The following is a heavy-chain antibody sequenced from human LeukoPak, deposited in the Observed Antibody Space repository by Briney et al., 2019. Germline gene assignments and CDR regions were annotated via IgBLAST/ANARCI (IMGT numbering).Heavy chain of an antibody. CDR1: GFSLRNARMG. CDR2: IFSNDEK. Sequence: SGPVLVKPTETLTLTCTVSGFSLRNARMGGSWIRQPPAKALEWLAHIFSNDEKSYSTSLKSRLTISKDTSKSQVVLTMPNMDPVDTATYYCARIRKGFGELSSDYWGQGTLVTVSS. D-gene: IGHD3-10*01. CDR3: ARIRKGFGELSSDY. J-gene: IGHJ4*02. V-gene: IGHV2-26*01.